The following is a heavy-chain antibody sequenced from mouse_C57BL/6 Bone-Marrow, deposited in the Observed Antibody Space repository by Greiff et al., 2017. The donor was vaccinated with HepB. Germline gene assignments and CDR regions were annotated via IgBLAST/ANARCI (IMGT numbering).Heavy chain of an antibody. V-gene: IGHV1-39*01. CDR2: INPNYGTT. D-gene: IGHD1-1*01. CDR1: GYSFTDYN. J-gene: IGHJ3*01. Sequence: VQLQQSGPELVKPGASVKISCKASGYSFTDYNMNWVKQSNGKSLEWIGVINPNYGTTSYNQKFKGKATLTVDQSSSTAYMQLNSLTSEDSAVSYCASGRFITKTAWFAYWGQGTLVTVSA. CDR3: ASGRFITKTAWFAY.